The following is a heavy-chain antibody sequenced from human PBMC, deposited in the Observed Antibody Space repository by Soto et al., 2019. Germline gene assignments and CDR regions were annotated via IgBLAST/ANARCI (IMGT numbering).Heavy chain of an antibody. CDR2: IYYSGST. CDR3: ARHTTTSDAIDI. Sequence: PSETLSLTCTVSGGSISSSSYYWGWIRQPPGKGQEWIGSIYYSGSTYYNPSLKSRVTISVDTSKNQFSLKLSSVTAADTAVYYCARHTTTSDAIDIWGQGTMVTVSS. J-gene: IGHJ3*02. D-gene: IGHD4-4*01. V-gene: IGHV4-39*01. CDR1: GGSISSSSYY.